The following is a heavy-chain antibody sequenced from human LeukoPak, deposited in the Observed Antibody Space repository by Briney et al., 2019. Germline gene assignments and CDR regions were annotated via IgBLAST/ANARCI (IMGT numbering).Heavy chain of an antibody. J-gene: IGHJ4*02. D-gene: IGHD3-10*01. CDR1: GFTFSENG. CDR3: AKDPLRGFGELLSAYYFDY. CDR2: ISHDGNNK. V-gene: IGHV3-30*18. Sequence: GRSLRLSCAASGFTFSENGMHWVRQAPGKGLEWVAVISHDGNNKYYGDSVKGRFTVSRDNSKNTLFLQMNSLRAEDTAVYYCAKDPLRGFGELLSAYYFDYWGQGTLVIVSS.